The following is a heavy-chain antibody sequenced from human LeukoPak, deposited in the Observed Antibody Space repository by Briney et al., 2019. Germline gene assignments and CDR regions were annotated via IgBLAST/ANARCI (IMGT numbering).Heavy chain of an antibody. CDR1: GFTFDDYA. Sequence: GGSLRLSCAASGFTFDDYAMHWVRQAPGKGLEWVSGISWNSGSIGYADSVKGRFTISRDNAKNSLYLQMNSLRAEDTAVYYCARDRLVGIAAAGLGGYWGQGTLVTVSS. V-gene: IGHV3-9*01. CDR3: ARDRLVGIAAAGLGGY. J-gene: IGHJ4*02. CDR2: ISWNSGSI. D-gene: IGHD6-13*01.